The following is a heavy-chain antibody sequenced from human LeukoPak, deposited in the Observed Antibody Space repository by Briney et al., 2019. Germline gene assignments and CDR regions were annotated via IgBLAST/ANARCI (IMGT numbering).Heavy chain of an antibody. CDR3: ARYEEFSTGYSASSPRHYFDH. CDR1: GGSINSYY. D-gene: IGHD3/OR15-3a*01. J-gene: IGHJ4*02. V-gene: IGHV4-59*01. Sequence: SEGLSLTCTVSGGSINSYYWSWIRQPPGKGLECIGHIYYTDSTYYKPSLESRVTISVDTAKNHISLKLSSVTAADTAVYYCARYEEFSTGYSASSPRHYFDHWGQGTLVTVSS. CDR2: IYYTDST.